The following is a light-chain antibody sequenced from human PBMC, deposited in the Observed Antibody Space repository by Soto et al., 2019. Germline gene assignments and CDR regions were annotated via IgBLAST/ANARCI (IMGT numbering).Light chain of an antibody. CDR2: GAS. CDR3: QQYGSSRDT. J-gene: IGKJ2*01. CDR1: QSVAGNS. V-gene: IGKV3-20*01. Sequence: EIVLTQSPVTLSLSPGERATLSCRASQSVAGNSLAWYRHKPDQAPKLVIYGASSRSAGVPDRFVGSGSGTDFTLTISRLEPEDFAVYYCQQYGSSRDTFGQGTKLEIK.